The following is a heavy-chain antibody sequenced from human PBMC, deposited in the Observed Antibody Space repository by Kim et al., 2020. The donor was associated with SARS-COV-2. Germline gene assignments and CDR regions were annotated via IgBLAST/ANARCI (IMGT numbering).Heavy chain of an antibody. D-gene: IGHD3-9*01. CDR3: ARDSYYDIFRYYYYYMDV. J-gene: IGHJ6*03. CDR1: GYTFTSYA. CDR2: INVGNGNT. Sequence: ASVKVSCKASGYTFTSYAMHWVRQAPGQRLEWMGWINVGNGNTKYSQKFQGRVTITRDTSASTAYMELSSLRSEDTAVYYCARDSYYDIFRYYYYYMDVWGKGTTVTVSS. V-gene: IGHV1-3*01.